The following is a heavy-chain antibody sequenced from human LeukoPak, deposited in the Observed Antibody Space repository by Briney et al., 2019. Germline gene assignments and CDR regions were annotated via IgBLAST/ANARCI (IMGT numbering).Heavy chain of an antibody. Sequence: GGSLRLSCAASGFTFSSYAMHWVRQAPGKGLEWVAVISYDRSNKYYADSVKGRFTISRDNSKNTLYLQMNSLRAEDTAVYHCASRDIVVVTGLLLVIWGQGTMVTVSS. J-gene: IGHJ3*02. V-gene: IGHV3-30-3*01. CDR1: GFTFSSYA. D-gene: IGHD2-21*02. CDR2: ISYDRSNK. CDR3: ASRDIVVVTGLLLVI.